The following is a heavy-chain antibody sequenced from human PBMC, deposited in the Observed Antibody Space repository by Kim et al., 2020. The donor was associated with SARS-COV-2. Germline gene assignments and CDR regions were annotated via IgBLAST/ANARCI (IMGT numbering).Heavy chain of an antibody. V-gene: IGHV3-33*01. J-gene: IGHJ3*02. CDR1: GFTFSSYS. CDR2: IWYDGSNK. D-gene: IGHD3-16*01. Sequence: GGSLRLSCAASGFTFSSYSMHWVRQAPGKGLEWVAVIWYDGSNKYYADSVKGRFTISRDNSKNTLYLQMNSLRAEDTAVYYCARGEIITRGEAAAFDIWGQGTMVTVSS. CDR3: ARGEIITRGEAAAFDI.